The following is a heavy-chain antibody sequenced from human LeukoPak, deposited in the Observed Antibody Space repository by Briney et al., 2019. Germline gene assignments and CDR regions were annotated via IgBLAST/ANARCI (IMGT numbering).Heavy chain of an antibody. V-gene: IGHV4-4*09. Sequence: SETLSLTCTVSGDSISSYYWSWIRQPPGKGLEWIGYIYTSGSTNYNPSLKRRVTISVDTSKNQFSLKLSSVTAADTAVYYCARGYCSGGSCYSAFDIWGQGTMVTVSS. CDR2: IYTSGST. CDR3: ARGYCSGGSCYSAFDI. J-gene: IGHJ3*02. CDR1: GDSISSYY. D-gene: IGHD2-15*01.